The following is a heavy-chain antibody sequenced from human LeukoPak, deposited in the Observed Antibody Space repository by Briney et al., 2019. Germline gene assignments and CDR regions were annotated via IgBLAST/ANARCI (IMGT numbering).Heavy chain of an antibody. Sequence: ASETLSLTCAVYGGSFSGYYWSWIRQPPGKGLEWIGEINHTGNSNYNSSLKSRVTISVDTSKNQLSLKLTSLTAADTAVYYCARHGSGVLDHWGQGTLVTVPS. D-gene: IGHD7-27*01. CDR3: ARHGSGVLDH. J-gene: IGHJ4*02. CDR2: INHTGNS. CDR1: GGSFSGYY. V-gene: IGHV4-34*01.